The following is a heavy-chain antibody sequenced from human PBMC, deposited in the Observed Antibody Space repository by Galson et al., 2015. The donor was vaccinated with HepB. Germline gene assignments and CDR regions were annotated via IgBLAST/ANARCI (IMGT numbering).Heavy chain of an antibody. D-gene: IGHD5-18*01. V-gene: IGHV6-1*01. Sequence: CAISEDSVSSNSAAWNWIRQSPSRGLEWLGRTYYRSRWYNDYPVSVKSRITINPDTSKNQFSLQLNSVTPEDTAVYYCARDRDSAMVEGFDYWGQGTLVTVSS. J-gene: IGHJ4*02. CDR1: EDSVSSNSAA. CDR2: TYYRSRWYN. CDR3: ARDRDSAMVEGFDY.